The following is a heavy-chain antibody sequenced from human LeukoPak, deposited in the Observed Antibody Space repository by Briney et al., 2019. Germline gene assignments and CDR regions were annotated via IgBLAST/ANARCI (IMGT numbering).Heavy chain of an antibody. CDR2: FDPEDGET. J-gene: IGHJ6*03. Sequence: ASVKVSCKVSGYTLTELSMHWVRQAPGKGLEWMGGFDPEDGETIYAQKFQGRVTMTEDTSTDTAYMELSSLRSEDTAVYYCATSTGKYDSSGYYYYYYYYMDVWGKGTTVTVSS. CDR1: GYTLTELS. D-gene: IGHD3-22*01. V-gene: IGHV1-24*01. CDR3: ATSTGKYDSSGYYYYYYYYMDV.